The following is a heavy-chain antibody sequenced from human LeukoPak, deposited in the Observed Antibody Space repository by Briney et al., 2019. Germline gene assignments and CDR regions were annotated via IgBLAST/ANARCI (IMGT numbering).Heavy chain of an antibody. V-gene: IGHV1-69*13. CDR2: IIPIFGTA. D-gene: IGHD6-19*01. CDR3: AKSSKYSSSFD. CDR1: GGTFSTYV. Sequence: GASVKVSCKASGGTFSTYVIGWVRQAPGQGLEWMGGIIPIFGTANYAQKFQGRVTFTADESTSTAYMELSGLRSEDTAVYYCAKSSKYSSSFDWGQGTLVTVSS. J-gene: IGHJ4*02.